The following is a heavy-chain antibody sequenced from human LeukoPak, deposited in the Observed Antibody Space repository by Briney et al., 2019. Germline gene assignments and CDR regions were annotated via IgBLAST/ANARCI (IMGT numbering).Heavy chain of an antibody. CDR3: ARLGYSGSYLSYYGMDV. Sequence: SETLSLTCTVSGGSISSSSYYWGWIRQPPGKGLEWIGSIYYSGSTYYNPSLKSRVTISVDTSKNQFSLTLSSVTAADTAVYYCARLGYSGSYLSYYGMDVWGQGTTVTVSS. CDR2: IYYSGST. J-gene: IGHJ6*02. CDR1: GGSISSSSYY. D-gene: IGHD1-26*01. V-gene: IGHV4-39*01.